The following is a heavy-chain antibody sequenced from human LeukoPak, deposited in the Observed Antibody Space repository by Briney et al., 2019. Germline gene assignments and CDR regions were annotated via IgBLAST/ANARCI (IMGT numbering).Heavy chain of an antibody. D-gene: IGHD4-17*01. J-gene: IGHJ4*02. CDR3: ARSPNTQMTTVTVFDY. V-gene: IGHV1-18*01. CDR1: GYTFTSYG. CDR2: ISAYNGNT. Sequence: GASVKVSCKASGYTFTSYGISWVRQAPGQGLEWMGWISAYNGNTNYAQKLQGRVIMTTDTSTSTAYMELRSLRSDDTAVYYCARSPNTQMTTVTVFDYWGQGTLVTVSS.